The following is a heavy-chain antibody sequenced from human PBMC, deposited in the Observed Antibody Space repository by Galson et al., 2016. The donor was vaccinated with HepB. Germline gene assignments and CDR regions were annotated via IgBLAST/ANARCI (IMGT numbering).Heavy chain of an antibody. CDR3: VRDHSVVPTTAYNWFDP. D-gene: IGHD4-23*01. J-gene: IGHJ5*02. Sequence: SLRLSCAASGFALNTYGMHWVRQDLGKGLVWVSRINSDGTISNYADSVKGRFTISRDNAKNTLYLQMNSLRAEDTAVYFCVRDHSVVPTTAYNWFDPWGRGTLVTVSS. CDR1: GFALNTYG. CDR2: INSDGTIS. V-gene: IGHV3-74*01.